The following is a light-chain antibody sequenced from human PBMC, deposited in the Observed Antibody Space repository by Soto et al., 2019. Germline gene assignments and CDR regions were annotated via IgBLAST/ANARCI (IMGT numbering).Light chain of an antibody. CDR2: SNN. V-gene: IGLV1-44*01. CDR1: SSNIGSSS. J-gene: IGLJ3*02. Sequence: QSVLTQPHSASGTPGQRFTISCSGSSSNIGSSSVNWYQQLPGTAPKVLIYSNNQRPSGVPDRFSGSKSGTSASLAISGLQSEDEADYYCAAWDDSLNGWVFGGGTKLTVL. CDR3: AAWDDSLNGWV.